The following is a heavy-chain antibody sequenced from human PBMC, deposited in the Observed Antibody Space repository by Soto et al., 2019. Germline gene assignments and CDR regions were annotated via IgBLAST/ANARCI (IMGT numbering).Heavy chain of an antibody. Sequence: QLQLQESGPGLVKPSETLSLTCTVSGGSISSSSYYWGWIRQPPGKGLEWIGSIYYSGSTYYNPSLKSRVTISVDTSKNQFSLKLSSVTAADTAVYYCARHWELVAGDLFDYWGQGTLVTVSS. J-gene: IGHJ4*02. D-gene: IGHD1-26*01. CDR2: IYYSGST. V-gene: IGHV4-39*01. CDR1: GGSISSSSYY. CDR3: ARHWELVAGDLFDY.